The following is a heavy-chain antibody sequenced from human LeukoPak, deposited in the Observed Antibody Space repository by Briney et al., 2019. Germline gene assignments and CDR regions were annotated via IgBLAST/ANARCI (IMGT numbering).Heavy chain of an antibody. Sequence: PGGSLRLSCAASGFSFSGYGMSWVRQAPGKGLEWVSAISGSGGSTYYADSVKGRFTISRDNSKNTLYLQMNSLRAEDTAVYYCAKDPIAAAGSLSDYWGQGTLVTVSS. CDR2: ISGSGGST. CDR3: AKDPIAAAGSLSDY. V-gene: IGHV3-23*01. CDR1: GFSFSGYG. D-gene: IGHD6-13*01. J-gene: IGHJ4*02.